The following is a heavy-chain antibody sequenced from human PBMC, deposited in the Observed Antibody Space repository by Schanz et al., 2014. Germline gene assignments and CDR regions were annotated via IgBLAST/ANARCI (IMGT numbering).Heavy chain of an antibody. V-gene: IGHV3-66*01. D-gene: IGHD3-3*01. CDR2: IYSSGST. Sequence: EVQLVESGGGLVQPRGSLRLSCAASEFSFSSFGMNWVRQAPGKGLEWVSTIYSSGSTYYADSVRGRFTISRDNSKNALYLQMDSLRAEDTAVYYCARGVRIDYWGQGTLVTVSS. CDR3: ARGVRIDY. J-gene: IGHJ4*02. CDR1: EFSFSSFG.